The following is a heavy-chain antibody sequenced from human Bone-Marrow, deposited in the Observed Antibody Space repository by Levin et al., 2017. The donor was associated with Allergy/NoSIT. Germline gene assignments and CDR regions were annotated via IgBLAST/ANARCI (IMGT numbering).Heavy chain of an antibody. CDR1: GFTFSTYW. CDR3: AVSIDDDDNSGHFDY. V-gene: IGHV3-7*01. J-gene: IGHJ4*02. CDR2: INQDGSKR. D-gene: IGHD3-22*01. Sequence: VASVKVSCAASGFTFSTYWMSWVRQAPGKGLEWVANINQDGSKRFYVDSVKDRFTISRDNAKKSLDLQMNSLRVEDTAVYYCAVSIDDDDNSGHFDYWGQGAPVSVSS.